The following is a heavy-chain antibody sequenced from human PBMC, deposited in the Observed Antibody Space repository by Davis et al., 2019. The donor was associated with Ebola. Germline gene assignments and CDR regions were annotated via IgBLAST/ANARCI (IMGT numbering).Heavy chain of an antibody. D-gene: IGHD2-15*01. CDR3: ARDGYRGVVVAAKYYYYGMDV. J-gene: IGHJ6*02. CDR1: GFTSSSYA. Sequence: GGSLRPSCPPSGFTSSSYAMHWVRPAPGKGLEWVAVISYDGSNKYYADSVKGRFTISRDNSKNTLYLQMNSLRAEDTAVYYCARDGYRGVVVAAKYYYYGMDVWGQGTTVTVSS. CDR2: ISYDGSNK. V-gene: IGHV3-30-3*01.